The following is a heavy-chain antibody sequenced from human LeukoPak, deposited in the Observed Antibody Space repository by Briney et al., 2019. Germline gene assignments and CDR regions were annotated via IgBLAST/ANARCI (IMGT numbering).Heavy chain of an antibody. V-gene: IGHV1-2*02. CDR2: INPNTGGT. CDR1: GGTFSSYA. CDR3: VARGPYYSSYMDV. Sequence: GASVKVSCKASGGTFSSYAISWVRQAPGQGLDWLGWINPNTGGTEYAQKFQGRVILTTDTSINTAYMALSRLRSDDTAVYYCVARGPYYSSYMDVWGKGSTVTVSS. J-gene: IGHJ6*03.